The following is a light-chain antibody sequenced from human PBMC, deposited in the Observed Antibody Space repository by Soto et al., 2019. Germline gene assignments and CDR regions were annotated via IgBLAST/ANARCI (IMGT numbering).Light chain of an antibody. Sequence: QSALTQPASVSGSPGQSITISCTGTNRDVGGYNYVSWYRHHPGKAPKLMIYDVSYRPSGVSNRFSGSKSGNTASLTISGLRAEDEADYYCSSYRSSRTPVFGGGTKLTVL. CDR2: DVS. V-gene: IGLV2-14*03. J-gene: IGLJ2*01. CDR3: SSYRSSRTPV. CDR1: NRDVGGYNY.